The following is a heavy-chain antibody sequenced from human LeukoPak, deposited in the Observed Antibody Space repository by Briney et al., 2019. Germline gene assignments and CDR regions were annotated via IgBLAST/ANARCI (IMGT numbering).Heavy chain of an antibody. CDR1: GGSISSGDYY. CDR3: ARTGRFLEWFGPLEGFDY. V-gene: IGHV4-30-4*08. Sequence: SETLSLTCTVSGGSISSGDYYWSWIRQPPGKDLEWIGYIYYSGSTYYNPSLKSRVTISVDTSKNQFSLKLSSVTAADTAVYYCARTGRFLEWFGPLEGFDYWGQGTLVTVSS. CDR2: IYYSGST. D-gene: IGHD3-3*01. J-gene: IGHJ4*02.